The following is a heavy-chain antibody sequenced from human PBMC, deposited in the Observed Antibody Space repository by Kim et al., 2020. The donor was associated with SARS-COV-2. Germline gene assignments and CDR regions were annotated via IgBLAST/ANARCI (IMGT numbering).Heavy chain of an antibody. D-gene: IGHD6-13*01. CDR3: ARDSEGYSSSWYGIYYNWFDH. J-gene: IGHJ5*02. CDR2: ISYDGSNK. Sequence: GGSLRLSCAASGFTFSSYAMHWVRQAPGKGLEWVAVISYDGSNKYYADSVKGRFTISRDNSKNTLYLQMNSLRAEDTAVYYCARDSEGYSSSWYGIYYNWFDHWGQGTLVTVSS. V-gene: IGHV3-30-3*01. CDR1: GFTFSSYA.